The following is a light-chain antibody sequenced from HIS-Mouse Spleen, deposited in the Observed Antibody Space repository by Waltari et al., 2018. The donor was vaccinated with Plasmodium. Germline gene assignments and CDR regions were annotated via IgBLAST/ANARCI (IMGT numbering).Light chain of an antibody. Sequence: SYELPQPPSVSVSPAQTARITCSGDALPKNYAYWYQQKSGQAPVLVIYEDSKRPSGIPERFSGSSSGTMATLTISGAQVEDEADYYCYSTDSSGNHRVFGGGTKLTVL. V-gene: IGLV3-10*01. CDR1: ALPKNY. J-gene: IGLJ3*02. CDR3: YSTDSSGNHRV. CDR2: EDS.